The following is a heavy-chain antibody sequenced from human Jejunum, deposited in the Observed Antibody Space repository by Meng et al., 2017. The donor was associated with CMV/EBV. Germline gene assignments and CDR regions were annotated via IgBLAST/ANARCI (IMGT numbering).Heavy chain of an antibody. CDR1: GFTFSSYW. Sequence: VQLVGPGGGLFQPGGSLGLSCAASGFTFSSYWMHWVRQAPGKGLVWVSRINNDGSSTSYADSVKGRFTISRDNAKNTLYLQMNSLRAEDTAVYYCARDGTDMMPLDYWGQGTLVTVSS. CDR3: ARDGTDMMPLDY. J-gene: IGHJ4*02. D-gene: IGHD5-18*01. V-gene: IGHV3-74*01. CDR2: INNDGSST.